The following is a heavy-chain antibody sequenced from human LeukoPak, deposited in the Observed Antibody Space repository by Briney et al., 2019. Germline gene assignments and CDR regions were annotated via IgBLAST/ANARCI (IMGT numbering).Heavy chain of an antibody. J-gene: IGHJ4*02. CDR1: GGSFSGYY. CDR3: ARGLCRDSSGYCLDY. V-gene: IGHV4-34*01. CDR2: INHSGST. D-gene: IGHD3-22*01. Sequence: SETLSLTCAVYGGSFSGYYWSWIRQPPGKGLEWSGEINHSGSTNYNPSLKSRVTISIDTSKNQFSPNLSSVTAADTAVYYCARGLCRDSSGYCLDYWGQGTLVTVSS.